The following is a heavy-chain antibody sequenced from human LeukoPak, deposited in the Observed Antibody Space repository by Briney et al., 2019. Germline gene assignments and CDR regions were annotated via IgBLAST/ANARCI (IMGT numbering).Heavy chain of an antibody. Sequence: GGSLRLSCAASGFTFSSYAMHWVRQAPGQGLEWMGIINPSGDSTSYAQKFQGRVTMTRDTSTSTVYMELSSLRSEDTAVYYCATLDDGIAATVFDYWGQGTLVTVSS. CDR3: ATLDDGIAATVFDY. J-gene: IGHJ4*02. CDR2: INPSGDST. D-gene: IGHD6-13*01. V-gene: IGHV1-46*01. CDR1: GFTFSSYA.